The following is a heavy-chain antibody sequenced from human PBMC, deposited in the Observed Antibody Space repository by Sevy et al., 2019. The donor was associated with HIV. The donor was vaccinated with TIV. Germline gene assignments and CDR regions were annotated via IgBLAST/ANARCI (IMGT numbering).Heavy chain of an antibody. Sequence: GGSLRLSCAASGFTFSSYSMNWVRQAPGKGLEWVSSISSSSSYIYYADSVKGRFTISRDNAKNSLYLQMNSLRAEDTAVYYCARVQPDLGSIDYWGQGTLVTVSS. D-gene: IGHD1-26*01. J-gene: IGHJ4*02. CDR3: ARVQPDLGSIDY. CDR2: ISSSSSYI. CDR1: GFTFSSYS. V-gene: IGHV3-21*01.